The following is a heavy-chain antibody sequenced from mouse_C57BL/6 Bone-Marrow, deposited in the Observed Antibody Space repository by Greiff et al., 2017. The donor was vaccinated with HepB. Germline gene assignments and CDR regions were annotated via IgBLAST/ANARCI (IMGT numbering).Heavy chain of an antibody. D-gene: IGHD1-1*01. J-gene: IGHJ2*01. Sequence: QVHMKQSGPELVKPGASVKLSCKASGYTFTSYDINWVKQRPGQGLEWIGWIYPRDGSTKYNEKFKGKATLTVDTSSSTAYMELHSLTSEDSAVYFCARWGLYYYGPPFDYWGQGTTLTVSS. V-gene: IGHV1-85*01. CDR2: IYPRDGST. CDR3: ARWGLYYYGPPFDY. CDR1: GYTFTSYD.